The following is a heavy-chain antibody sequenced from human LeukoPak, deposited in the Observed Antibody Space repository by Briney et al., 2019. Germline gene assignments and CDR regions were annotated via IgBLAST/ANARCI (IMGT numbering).Heavy chain of an antibody. D-gene: IGHD6-6*01. CDR3: ARGTPAKAARPNYYYYYMDV. Sequence: PSETLSLTCAVYGGSFSGYYWSWIRQPPGKGLEWIGEINHSGSTNYNPSLKSRVTISVDTSKNQFSLKLSSVTAADTAVYYCARGTPAKAARPNYYYYYMDVWGKGTTATVSS. J-gene: IGHJ6*03. CDR1: GGSFSGYY. V-gene: IGHV4-34*01. CDR2: INHSGST.